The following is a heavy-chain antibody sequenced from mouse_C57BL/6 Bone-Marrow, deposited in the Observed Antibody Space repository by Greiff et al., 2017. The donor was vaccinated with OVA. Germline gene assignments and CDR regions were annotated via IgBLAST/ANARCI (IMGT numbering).Heavy chain of an antibody. CDR2: IDPSDSYT. V-gene: IGHV1-69*01. Sequence: VQLQQPGAELVMPGASVKLSCKASGYTFTSYWMHWVKQRPGQGLEWIGEIDPSDSYTNDNTKFKGKSTLTVDKSSSTAYMQLSSLTSEDSAVYYCARESDNSFDYWGQGTTLTVSS. CDR3: ARESDNSFDY. CDR1: GYTFTSYW. J-gene: IGHJ2*01.